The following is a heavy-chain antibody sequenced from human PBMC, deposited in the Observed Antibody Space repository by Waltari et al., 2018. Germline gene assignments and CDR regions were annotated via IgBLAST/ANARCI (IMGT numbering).Heavy chain of an antibody. D-gene: IGHD6-6*01. CDR2: ISAYNGNT. Sequence: QVQLVQSGAEVKKPGASVKVSCKASGYTFTSYGISWVRQAPGQGLEWMGWISAYNGNTNYAQKLHGRVTMTTDTSTITAYRELRSLRSDDAAVYYCARDGYSSSAGYYYYYGMDVWGQGTTVTVSS. CDR1: GYTFTSYG. J-gene: IGHJ6*02. CDR3: ARDGYSSSAGYYYYYGMDV. V-gene: IGHV1-18*01.